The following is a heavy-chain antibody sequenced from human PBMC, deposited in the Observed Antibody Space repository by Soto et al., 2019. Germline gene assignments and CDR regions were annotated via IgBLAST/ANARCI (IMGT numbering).Heavy chain of an antibody. D-gene: IGHD3-10*01. J-gene: IGHJ5*02. CDR2: ISSSSSYI. CDR3: AREAGSYSEEPQNWFDP. CDR1: GFTFSSYS. V-gene: IGHV3-21*01. Sequence: EVQLVESGGGLVKPRGSLRLSCAASGFTFSSYSMNWVRQAPGKGLEWVSSISSSSSYIYYADSVKGRFTISRDNAKNSLYLQMNSLRAEDTAVYYCAREAGSYSEEPQNWFDPWGQGTLVTVSS.